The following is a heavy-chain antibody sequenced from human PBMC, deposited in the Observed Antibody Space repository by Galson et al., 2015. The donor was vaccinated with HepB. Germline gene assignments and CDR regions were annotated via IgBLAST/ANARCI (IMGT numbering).Heavy chain of an antibody. CDR3: AKEHYDILPHY. CDR1: GFTFSSYG. V-gene: IGHV3-30*18. CDR2: ISYDGSNK. Sequence: SLRLSCAASGFTFSSYGMHWVRQAPGKGLEWVAVISYDGSNKYYADSVKGRFTISRDNSKNTLYLQMNSLRAEDTAVYYCAKEHYDILPHYWGQGTLVTVSS. J-gene: IGHJ4*02. D-gene: IGHD3-9*01.